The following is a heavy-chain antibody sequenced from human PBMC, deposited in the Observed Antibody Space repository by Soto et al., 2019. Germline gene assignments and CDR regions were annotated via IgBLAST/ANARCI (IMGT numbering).Heavy chain of an antibody. Sequence: NPSETLSLTCTVSGGSVSSGSYYWSWIRQPPGKGLEWIGYIYYSGSTNYNPSLKSRVTISVDTSKNQFSLKLSSVTAADTAVYYCASTLTSQNWFDPWGQGTLVTVSS. CDR1: GGSVSSGSYY. V-gene: IGHV4-61*01. J-gene: IGHJ5*02. CDR2: IYYSGST. CDR3: ASTLTSQNWFDP. D-gene: IGHD4-4*01.